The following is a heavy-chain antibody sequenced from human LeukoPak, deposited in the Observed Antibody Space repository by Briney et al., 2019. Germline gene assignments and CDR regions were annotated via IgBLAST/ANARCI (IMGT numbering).Heavy chain of an antibody. Sequence: GGSLRLSRAASGFTFSSYAMSWVRQAPGKGLEWVSAISGSGGSTYYADSVKGRFTISRDNSKNTLYLQMNSLRAEDTAVYYCAKDFGYCSGTSCETLDYWGQGTLVTVSS. CDR3: AKDFGYCSGTSCETLDY. V-gene: IGHV3-23*01. CDR1: GFTFSSYA. D-gene: IGHD2-2*03. J-gene: IGHJ4*02. CDR2: ISGSGGST.